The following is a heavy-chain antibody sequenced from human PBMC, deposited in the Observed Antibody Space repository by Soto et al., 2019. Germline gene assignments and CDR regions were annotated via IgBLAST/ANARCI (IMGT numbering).Heavy chain of an antibody. CDR1: GFTFSSYS. CDR3: ARDAYRSSSSLDAFDI. V-gene: IGHV3-48*01. J-gene: IGHJ3*02. D-gene: IGHD6-6*01. CDR2: ISSSSSTI. Sequence: GGSLRLSCAASGFTFSSYSMNWVRQAPGKGLEWVSYISSSSSTIYYADSVKGRFTISRDNAKNSLYLQMNSLRAEDTAVYYCARDAYRSSSSLDAFDIWGQGTMVTVSS.